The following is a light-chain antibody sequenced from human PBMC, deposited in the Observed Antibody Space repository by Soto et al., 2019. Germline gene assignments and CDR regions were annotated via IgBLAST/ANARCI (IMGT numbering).Light chain of an antibody. CDR3: QQYGGSSRT. V-gene: IGKV3-20*01. Sequence: EIVLTHSPGTLSLSPGERATLSCSASQSVSSSYLAWYQQKPGQAPRLLIYGASSRATGIPDRFSGSGSGTDFTLTISRLEPEDFAVYLCQQYGGSSRTFGLGTKVDIK. CDR2: GAS. J-gene: IGKJ1*01. CDR1: QSVSSSY.